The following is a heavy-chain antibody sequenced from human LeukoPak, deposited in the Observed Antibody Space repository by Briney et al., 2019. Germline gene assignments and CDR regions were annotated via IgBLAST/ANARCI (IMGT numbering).Heavy chain of an antibody. Sequence: SETLSLTFTCSGGSNKSFFLKLVRPPAGKGLEWIGRINTSGSTNYNPSLQSRVTISIDKSKNQFSLSLSSVTAADTAVYYYAGGHETSGSFTPFDPWGQGTLVTVSS. J-gene: IGHJ5*02. D-gene: IGHD2-15*01. CDR2: INTSGST. CDR3: AGGHETSGSFTPFDP. CDR1: GGSNKSFF. V-gene: IGHV4-4*07.